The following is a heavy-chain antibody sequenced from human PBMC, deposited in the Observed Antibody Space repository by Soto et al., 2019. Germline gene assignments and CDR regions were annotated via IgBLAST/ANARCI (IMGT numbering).Heavy chain of an antibody. Sequence: GGSLRLSCAASGFTFSSYGMNWVRQAPGKGLEWVSYISSSSSTIKYADSVMGRFTISRDNAKNTLYLQMNSLRAEDTAVYYCALYDFWSGYPAYYGMDVWGQGTTVTVSS. J-gene: IGHJ6*02. D-gene: IGHD3-3*01. CDR3: ALYDFWSGYPAYYGMDV. CDR1: GFTFSSYG. CDR2: ISSSSSTI. V-gene: IGHV3-48*01.